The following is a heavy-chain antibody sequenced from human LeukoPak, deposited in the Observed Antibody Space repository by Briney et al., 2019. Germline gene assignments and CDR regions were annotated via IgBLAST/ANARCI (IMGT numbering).Heavy chain of an antibody. CDR1: GGSISNYY. Sequence: ASETLSLTCAVSGGSISNYYWSWIRQPPGKGLEWIGYIYYSGSTNYNPSLKSRVTISVDTSKNQFSLKLSSVTAADTAVYYCARHGYSGYDYWFDPWGQGTLVTVSS. J-gene: IGHJ5*02. D-gene: IGHD5-12*01. V-gene: IGHV4-59*08. CDR3: ARHGYSGYDYWFDP. CDR2: IYYSGST.